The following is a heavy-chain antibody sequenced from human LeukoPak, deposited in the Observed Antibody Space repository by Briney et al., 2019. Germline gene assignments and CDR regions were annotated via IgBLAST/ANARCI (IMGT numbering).Heavy chain of an antibody. J-gene: IGHJ4*02. CDR3: AKDKEPYSGYDYPDY. CDR2: ISWDGGST. CDR1: GFTFDDYA. V-gene: IGHV3-43D*03. D-gene: IGHD5-12*01. Sequence: GGSLRLSCAASGFTFDDYAMHWVRQAPGKGLEWVSLISWDGGSTYYADSVKGRFTISRDNSKNSLYLQMNSLRAEDTALYYCAKDKEPYSGYDYPDYWGQGTLVTVSS.